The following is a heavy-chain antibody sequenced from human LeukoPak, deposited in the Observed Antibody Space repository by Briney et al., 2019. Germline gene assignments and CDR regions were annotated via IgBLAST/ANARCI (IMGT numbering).Heavy chain of an antibody. CDR1: GGSISSYY. Sequence: SETLSLTCTVSGGSISSYYWSWIRQPPGKGLEWIGYIYTSGSTNYNPPLKSRVTISVDTSKNQFSLKLSSVTAAHTAVYYCARHSYYYYMDVWGKGTTVTVSS. CDR2: IYTSGST. CDR3: ARHSYYYYMDV. V-gene: IGHV4-4*09. J-gene: IGHJ6*03.